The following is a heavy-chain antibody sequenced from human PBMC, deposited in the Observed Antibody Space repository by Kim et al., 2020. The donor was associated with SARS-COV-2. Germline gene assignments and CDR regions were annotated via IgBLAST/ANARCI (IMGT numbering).Heavy chain of an antibody. V-gene: IGHV3-11*06. J-gene: IGHJ4*02. Sequence: GGSLRLSCAASGFTFSDYYMSWIRQAPGKGLEWVSYISGSSSYTDYADSVKGRFTISRDNAKNSLYLQMNSLTAEDTAVYYCARDLGGYYYGRSDVDSWGQGTLVTVSS. CDR2: ISGSSSYT. CDR1: GFTFSDYY. D-gene: IGHD3-10*01. CDR3: ARDLGGYYYGRSDVDS.